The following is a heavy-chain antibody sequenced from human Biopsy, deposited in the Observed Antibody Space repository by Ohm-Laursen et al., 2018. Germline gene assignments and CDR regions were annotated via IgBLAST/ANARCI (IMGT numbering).Heavy chain of an antibody. V-gene: IGHV4-31*02. D-gene: IGHD3-22*01. CDR2: IYYSGET. CDR3: ATDRGGYKYFYGMDV. J-gene: IGHJ6*02. Sequence: SQTLSLTCPVAGDSISRSDYYWTWIRQHPGKGLEWIGCIYYSGETYYKPSLKSRVSMSVDTSKNQFSLKLTSVTAADTAVYYCATDRGGYKYFYGMDVWGQGTTVTVSS. CDR1: GDSISRSDYY.